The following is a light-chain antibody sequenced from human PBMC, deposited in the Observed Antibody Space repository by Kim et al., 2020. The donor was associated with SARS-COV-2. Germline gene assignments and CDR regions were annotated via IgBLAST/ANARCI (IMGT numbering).Light chain of an antibody. CDR1: SGSVSTTNY. Sequence: QTVVTQEPSFSVSPGGTVTLTFCLSSGSVSTTNYPSWYQQTPGQAPRTLIYNTNSHSSGVPDRFSGSILGNKAALTITGAQADDESDYYCVLYMGAGIRVFGGGTQLTVL. CDR3: VLYMGAGIRV. J-gene: IGLJ3*02. CDR2: NTN. V-gene: IGLV8-61*01.